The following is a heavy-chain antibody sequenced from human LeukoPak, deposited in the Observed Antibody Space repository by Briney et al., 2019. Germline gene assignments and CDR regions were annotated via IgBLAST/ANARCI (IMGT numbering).Heavy chain of an antibody. J-gene: IGHJ3*02. CDR3: ARQGSGGRAFDI. V-gene: IGHV4-59*08. Sequence: PSAALSLTCIVSGGSISSYSWSWIRQPPGEGLEWIGYISSSGSTTSNPSLKSRVTISVDTSESQFSLKMTSVTAADTAVYYCARQGSGGRAFDIWGQGTMVTVSS. D-gene: IGHD4-23*01. CDR2: ISSSGST. CDR1: GGSISSYS.